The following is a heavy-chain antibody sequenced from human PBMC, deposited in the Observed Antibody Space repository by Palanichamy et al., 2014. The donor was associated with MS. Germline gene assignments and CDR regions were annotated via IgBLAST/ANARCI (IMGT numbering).Heavy chain of an antibody. CDR2: IYYSGSA. V-gene: IGHV4-30-4*08. D-gene: IGHD2-15*01. CDR1: GDSISSRDYY. CDR3: ARHYCSGGSCPFMAPDP. J-gene: IGHJ5*02. Sequence: QVQLQDGPRTGRSLHRPCPLTCTVSGDSISSRDYYWSWIRQPPGKGLEWIGYIYYSGSAYYNPSLNSRITMSIDTSNNQFYLYLRSVTDADTAVYYCARHYCSGGSCPFMAPDPWGQGTQVTVSS.